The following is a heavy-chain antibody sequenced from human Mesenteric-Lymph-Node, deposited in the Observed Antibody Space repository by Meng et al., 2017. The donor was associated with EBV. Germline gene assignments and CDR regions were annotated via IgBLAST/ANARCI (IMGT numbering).Heavy chain of an antibody. D-gene: IGHD3-10*01. Sequence: QVQLVQSGTEVKKPGASVKVSCKVSGYTLIELSMHWVRQAPGKGLEWMGGFDPEDGETVYAQKFQGRVTMTRDTSTSTVYMELSSLRSEDTAVYYCARDVMVQGVRWFDPWGQGTLVTVSS. V-gene: IGHV1-24*01. CDR1: GYTLIELS. CDR2: FDPEDGET. CDR3: ARDVMVQGVRWFDP. J-gene: IGHJ5*02.